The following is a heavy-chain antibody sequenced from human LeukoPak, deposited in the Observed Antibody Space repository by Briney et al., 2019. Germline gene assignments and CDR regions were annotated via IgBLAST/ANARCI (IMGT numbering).Heavy chain of an antibody. CDR2: ISYDGSNK. Sequence: GGSLRLSCAASGFTFSSCGMHWVRQAPGKGLEWVAVISYDGSNKYYAGSVKGRFTISRDNSKSTLYLQMNSLRAEDTAVYYCARVRPGSNYVDFDYWGQGTLVTVSP. CDR3: ARVRPGSNYVDFDY. V-gene: IGHV3-33*05. D-gene: IGHD4-11*01. J-gene: IGHJ4*02. CDR1: GFTFSSCG.